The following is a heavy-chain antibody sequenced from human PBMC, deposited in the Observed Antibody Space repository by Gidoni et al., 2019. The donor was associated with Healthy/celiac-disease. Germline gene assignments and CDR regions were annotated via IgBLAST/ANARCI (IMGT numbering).Heavy chain of an antibody. CDR3: ARVSLAAAGWALGY. CDR2: ISSSSSYI. D-gene: IGHD6-13*01. J-gene: IGHJ4*02. CDR1: GFHFRRYS. Sequence: EVQPVESVGGLVKPGGSLRLSCAASGFHFRRYSMNWVRQAPGKGLEWVASISSSSSYIYYADSVKGRFNISRDNAKNSLYLQMNSLRAEDTAVYYCARVSLAAAGWALGYWGQGTLVTVSS. V-gene: IGHV3-21*01.